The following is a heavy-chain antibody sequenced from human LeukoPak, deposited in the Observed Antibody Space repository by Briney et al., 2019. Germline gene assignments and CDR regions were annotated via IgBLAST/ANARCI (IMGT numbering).Heavy chain of an antibody. D-gene: IGHD1-26*01. Sequence: SSETLSLTCTVSGGSISSSVYYWGWIRQPPGKGLEWIGSIYYSGSTYYNSSLKSRLTISVDTSKNQFSLKLSSVTAADTAVYYCARRWGGSAFRVSDDQNYNMDVWGKGTTVTVSS. J-gene: IGHJ6*03. CDR1: GGSISSSVYY. CDR3: ARRWGGSAFRVSDDQNYNMDV. V-gene: IGHV4-39*01. CDR2: IYYSGST.